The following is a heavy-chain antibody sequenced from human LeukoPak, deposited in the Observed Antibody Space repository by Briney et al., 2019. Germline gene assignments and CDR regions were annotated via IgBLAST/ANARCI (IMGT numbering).Heavy chain of an antibody. CDR1: GFTVSSNY. CDR2: IYSGGSR. V-gene: IGHV3-53*01. CDR3: ARGPYYYDSGVYYSGWFDP. Sequence: GGSLRLSCAASGFTVSSNYMSWVRQAPGKGLEWVSVIYSGGSRYYADSVKGGFTISTVNTKNTLYLQMNSQRAEDTAVFYCARGPYYYDSGVYYSGWFDPWGEGTLVTVSS. D-gene: IGHD3-22*01. J-gene: IGHJ5*02.